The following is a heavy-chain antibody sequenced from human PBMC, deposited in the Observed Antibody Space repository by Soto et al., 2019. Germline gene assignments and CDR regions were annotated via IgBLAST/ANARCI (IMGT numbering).Heavy chain of an antibody. J-gene: IGHJ4*02. CDR3: AKDLPKYYDILTGSSSGFDY. Sequence: PSGSLRLSCAASGFTFSSYGMHWVRQAPGKGLEWVAVISYDGSNKYYADSVKGRFTISRDNSKNTLYLQMNSLRAEDTAVYYCAKDLPKYYDILTGSSSGFDYWGQGTLVTVSS. CDR1: GFTFSSYG. D-gene: IGHD3-9*01. V-gene: IGHV3-30*18. CDR2: ISYDGSNK.